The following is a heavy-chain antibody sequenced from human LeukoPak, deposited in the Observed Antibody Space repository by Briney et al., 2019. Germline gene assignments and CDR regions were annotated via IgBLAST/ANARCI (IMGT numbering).Heavy chain of an antibody. CDR2: IKQDGSEK. D-gene: IGHD2/OR15-2a*01. J-gene: IGHJ6*03. CDR3: ARGISTFYYYYYYMDV. V-gene: IGHV3-7*01. CDR1: GFTFSSYW. Sequence: GGSLRLSCAASGFTFSSYWMSWVRQAPGKGLEWVANIKQDGSEKYYVDSVKGRFTISRDNAKNSLYLQMNSLRAEDTAVYYCARGISTFYYYYYYMDVWGKGTTVTVSS.